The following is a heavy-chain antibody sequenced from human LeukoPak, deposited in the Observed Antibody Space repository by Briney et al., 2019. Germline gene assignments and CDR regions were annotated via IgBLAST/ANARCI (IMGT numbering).Heavy chain of an antibody. V-gene: IGHV3-74*01. Sequence: GGSLRLSCAASGFTFSSYWMHWVRQAPGKGLVWVSRISSDGSSTTYADSVKGRFTISRDNAKNTLYLQMNSLRAEDTAVYYCGRGGKVEQLVLARWGQGSLVAVSS. D-gene: IGHD6-13*01. CDR2: ISSDGSST. CDR1: GFTFSSYW. CDR3: GRGGKVEQLVLAR. J-gene: IGHJ4*02.